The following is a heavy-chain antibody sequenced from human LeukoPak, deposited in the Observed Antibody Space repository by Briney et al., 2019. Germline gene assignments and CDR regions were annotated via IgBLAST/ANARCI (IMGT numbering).Heavy chain of an antibody. CDR3: AREMIRGRGVIKGPYYFDY. J-gene: IGHJ4*02. V-gene: IGHV1-8*02. CDR2: MNPNSGNT. D-gene: IGHD3-10*01. CDR1: GYTFTSYD. Sequence: ASVNVSCKASGYTFTSYDINWVRQATGQGLEWMGWMNPNSGNTGYAQNFQGRVTLTRDTSASTAYMEPSSLRSEDTAVFYCAREMIRGRGVIKGPYYFDYWGQGTLVTVSS.